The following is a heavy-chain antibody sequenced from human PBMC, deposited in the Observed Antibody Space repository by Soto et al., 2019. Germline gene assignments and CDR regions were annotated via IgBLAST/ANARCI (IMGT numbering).Heavy chain of an antibody. CDR2: ISYDGSNR. CDR1: GFTFSGYA. D-gene: IGHD3-22*01. CDR3: AKEYYYDSSGNGSFDY. J-gene: IGHJ4*02. V-gene: IGHV3-30*18. Sequence: GGSLRLYCAASGFTFSGYAMHWVGQSPGKGLEWVAVISYDGSNRYYADSVKGRFTISRDNSKNTLYLQMNSLRAEDTAVYYCAKEYYYDSSGNGSFDYCGQGSLVTVSS.